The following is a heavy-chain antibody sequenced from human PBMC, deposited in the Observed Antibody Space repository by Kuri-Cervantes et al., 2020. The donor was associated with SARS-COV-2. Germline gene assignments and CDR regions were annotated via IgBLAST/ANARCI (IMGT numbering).Heavy chain of an antibody. CDR1: GFMFSKYW. J-gene: IGHJ5*02. V-gene: IGHV3-7*05. Sequence: LSLTCAASGFMFSKYWMNWVRQPKGKGLEWVAKVKADGSETYYADSVKGRFIVSRDNVKKSLDLQMNSLRLEDTAIYYCARDKFGTYDHDGGGYYTSSDHWFDHWGQGTRVTVSS. CDR3: ARDKFGTYDHDGGGYYTSSDHWFDH. D-gene: IGHD3-22*01. CDR2: VKADGSET.